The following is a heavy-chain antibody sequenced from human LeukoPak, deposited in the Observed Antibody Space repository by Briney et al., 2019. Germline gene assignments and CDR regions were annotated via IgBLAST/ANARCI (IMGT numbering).Heavy chain of an antibody. D-gene: IGHD3-3*01. Sequence: GGSLRLSCAASGFIFSSAWMSWVRQAPGEGLEWVGHIKTKTDGWTTDYAAPVKGRFTISRDDSKNTVYLQMNSLKTEDTAVYYCTTTHYNFYDLDHWGQGTLVTVSS. J-gene: IGHJ4*02. CDR1: GFIFSSAW. CDR3: TTTHYNFYDLDH. V-gene: IGHV3-15*01. CDR2: IKTKTDGWTT.